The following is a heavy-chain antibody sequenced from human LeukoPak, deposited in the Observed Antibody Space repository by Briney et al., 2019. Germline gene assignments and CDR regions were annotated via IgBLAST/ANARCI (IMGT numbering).Heavy chain of an antibody. CDR1: GGSISSYY. CDR3: GRGGRYFDWLSTSGASFDI. Sequence: SETLSLTCTVSGGSISSYYWSCIRQPPGKGLEWIGEINHSGSTNYNPSLKSVVTISVDTSKNLCSLKLSSVTAAETAVYYWGRGGRYFDWLSTSGASFDIWGQGTVVTVSS. D-gene: IGHD3-9*01. CDR2: INHSGST. J-gene: IGHJ3*02. V-gene: IGHV4-34*01.